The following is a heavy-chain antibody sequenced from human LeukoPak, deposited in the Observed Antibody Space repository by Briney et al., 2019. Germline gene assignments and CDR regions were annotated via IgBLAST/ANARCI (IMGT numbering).Heavy chain of an antibody. D-gene: IGHD3-10*01. J-gene: IGHJ4*02. CDR1: GFTFSRYW. V-gene: IGHV3-7*03. CDR2: IKQDGSET. Sequence: GGSLRLSCAASGFTFSRYWMSWVRQAPGQGLEWVATIKQDGSETYYVDSVKGRFTISRDNAKNSLHLQMNSLRAEDAAVFYCAGMDYYTSGTYTYPNFDYWGQGTLVTVSS. CDR3: AGMDYYTSGTYTYPNFDY.